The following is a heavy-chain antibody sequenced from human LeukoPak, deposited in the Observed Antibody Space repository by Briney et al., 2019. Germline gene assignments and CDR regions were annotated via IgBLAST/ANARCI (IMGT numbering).Heavy chain of an antibody. Sequence: SETLSLTCTVSGGSISSSSYYWGWIRQPPGKGLEWIGSIYYSGSTYYNPSLKSRVTISVDTSKNQFSLKLSSVTAADTAVYYCARLRFEAGRFGVGAFDIWGQGTMVTVSS. V-gene: IGHV4-39*01. CDR2: IYYSGST. D-gene: IGHD3-3*01. J-gene: IGHJ3*02. CDR3: ARLRFEAGRFGVGAFDI. CDR1: GGSISSSSYY.